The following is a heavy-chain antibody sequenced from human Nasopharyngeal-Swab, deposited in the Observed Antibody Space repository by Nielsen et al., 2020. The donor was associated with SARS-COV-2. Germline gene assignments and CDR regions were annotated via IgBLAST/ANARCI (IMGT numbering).Heavy chain of an antibody. Sequence: ASVKVSCKASGYTFTSYAMHWVRQAPGQRLEWMGWISAYNGNTNYAQKLQGRVTMTTDTSTSTAYMELRSLRSDDTAVYYCARVGDNWNDGDDYWGQGTLVTVSS. CDR3: ARVGDNWNDGDDY. J-gene: IGHJ4*02. V-gene: IGHV1-18*01. D-gene: IGHD1-20*01. CDR1: GYTFTSYA. CDR2: ISAYNGNT.